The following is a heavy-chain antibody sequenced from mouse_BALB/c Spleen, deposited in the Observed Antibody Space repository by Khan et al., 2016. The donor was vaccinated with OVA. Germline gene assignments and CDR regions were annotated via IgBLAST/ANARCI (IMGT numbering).Heavy chain of an antibody. Sequence: VQLQESGAELARPGVAVKISCKGSGYTFTDFAMHWVKRGHTKSLEWIGVISTYYGDADYNQKFKGKASMTVDKSSSTAYMELARLTSEDSAIYYCVRGGRFAYWGQGTLVTVSA. V-gene: IGHV1S137*01. CDR1: GYTFTDFA. D-gene: IGHD1-1*02. J-gene: IGHJ3*01. CDR2: ISTYYGDA. CDR3: VRGGRFAY.